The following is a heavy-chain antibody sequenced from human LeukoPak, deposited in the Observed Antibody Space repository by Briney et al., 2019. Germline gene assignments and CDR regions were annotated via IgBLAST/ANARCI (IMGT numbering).Heavy chain of an antibody. CDR2: IYSGGST. Sequence: PGGSLRLSCAASGFTFSSAWMSWVRQAPGKGLEWVSVIYSGGSTYYADSVKGRFTISRDNSKNTLYLQMNSLRAEDTAVYYCARDKGYGGNSALDYWGQGTLVTVSS. CDR3: ARDKGYGGNSALDY. V-gene: IGHV3-66*01. J-gene: IGHJ4*02. CDR1: GFTFSSAW. D-gene: IGHD4-23*01.